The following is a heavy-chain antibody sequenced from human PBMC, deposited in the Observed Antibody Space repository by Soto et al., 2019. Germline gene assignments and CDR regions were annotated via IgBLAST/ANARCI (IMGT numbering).Heavy chain of an antibody. D-gene: IGHD1-1*01. CDR1: GGSISSGGYS. CDR3: ARDQLEGNWFDP. CDR2: IYHSGGT. Sequence: QLQLQESGSGLVRPSQTLSLTCAVSGGSISSGGYSWNWIRQPPGKGLEWIGYIYHSGGTLYNPSLKNRVSISVDKSKNQFSLNLTSVTAADTAVYYCARDQLEGNWFDPWGQGVLVTVSS. J-gene: IGHJ5*02. V-gene: IGHV4-30-2*01.